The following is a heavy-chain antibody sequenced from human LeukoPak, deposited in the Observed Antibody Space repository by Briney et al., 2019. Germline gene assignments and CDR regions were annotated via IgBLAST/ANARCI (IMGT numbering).Heavy chain of an antibody. J-gene: IGHJ6*02. CDR2: INHSGST. Sequence: SETLSLTCAVYGGSFSGYYWSWIRQPPGKGLEWIGEINHSGSTNYNPSLKSRVTISVDTSKNQFSLKLSSVTAADTAVYYCAGSPIGYGMDVWGQGTTVTVSS. CDR3: AGSPIGYGMDV. V-gene: IGHV4-34*01. CDR1: GGSFSGYY.